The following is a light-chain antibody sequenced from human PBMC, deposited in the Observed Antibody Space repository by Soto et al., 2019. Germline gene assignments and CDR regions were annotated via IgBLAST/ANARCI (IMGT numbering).Light chain of an antibody. CDR3: QQYGSSPHT. Sequence: EIVLTQSPGTLSLSPGERATLSCRASQSVSSSYLAWYQHKPGQAPRLLIYGASSRATGIRDRFSGSGSGTDFLLTISSLETEDFAVYYCQQYGSSPHTFGQGTKLEIK. V-gene: IGKV3-20*01. CDR2: GAS. CDR1: QSVSSSY. J-gene: IGKJ2*01.